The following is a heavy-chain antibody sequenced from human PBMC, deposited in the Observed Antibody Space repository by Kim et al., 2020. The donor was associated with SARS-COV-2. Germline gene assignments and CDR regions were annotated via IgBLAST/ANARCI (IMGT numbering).Heavy chain of an antibody. J-gene: IGHJ4*02. CDR3: ARGDLSYDSRTDAYYGSYDY. Sequence: SETLSLTCTVSGGSLSYYYWSWIRQPPGKGLEWIGHIYYSGSTTYNPSLKSRLTISVDTSRNQFSLKLNSVTAADTAVYFCARGDLSYDSRTDAYYGSYDYWGQGTLVTVSS. D-gene: IGHD3-22*01. CDR1: GGSLSYYY. CDR2: IYYSGST. V-gene: IGHV4-59*01.